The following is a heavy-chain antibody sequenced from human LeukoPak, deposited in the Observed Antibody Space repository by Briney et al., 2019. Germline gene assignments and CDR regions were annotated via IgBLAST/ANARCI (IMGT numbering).Heavy chain of an antibody. CDR3: AKDLYYYGSDGMDV. D-gene: IGHD3-10*01. J-gene: IGHJ6*02. V-gene: IGHV3-7*03. CDR1: GFSFHSYW. Sequence: GGSLRLSCAASGFSFHSYWMSWVRQAPGKGLEWVANIQSDGTEKNYIDSVQGRFTISRDNAKTSLYLQMNSLRAEDTAVYYCAKDLYYYGSDGMDVWGQGTTVTVSS. CDR2: IQSDGTEK.